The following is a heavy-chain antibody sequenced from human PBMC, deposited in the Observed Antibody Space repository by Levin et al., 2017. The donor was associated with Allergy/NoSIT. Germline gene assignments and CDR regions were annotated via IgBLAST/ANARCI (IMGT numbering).Heavy chain of an antibody. J-gene: IGHJ4*02. CDR1: GASISSADY. Sequence: SETLSLTCTVSGASISSADYWSWIRQPPGKGLEWIGYIYYSGSTYYNPSVKSRATISLGTTENQFSLNLTSVTAADTAVYFCARSFHYYGSGAFDYWGQGALVTVSS. D-gene: IGHD3-10*01. CDR2: IYYSGST. V-gene: IGHV4-30-4*01. CDR3: ARSFHYYGSGAFDY.